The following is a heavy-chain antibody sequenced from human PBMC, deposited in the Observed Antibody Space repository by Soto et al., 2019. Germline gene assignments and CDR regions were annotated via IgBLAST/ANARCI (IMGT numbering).Heavy chain of an antibody. CDR2: ISWDGGST. J-gene: IGHJ6*02. D-gene: IGHD6-6*01. V-gene: IGHV3-43*01. CDR3: ASTQLGSSGDYFYGLHV. Sequence: EVQLVESGGVVVQPGGSLRLSCAASGFTFDDYTMHWVRQAPGKGLEWVSLISWDGGSTYYADSVKGRFTISRDNSKNSLYLQMNSLRTEDTALYYCASTQLGSSGDYFYGLHVWGQGTTVTVSS. CDR1: GFTFDDYT.